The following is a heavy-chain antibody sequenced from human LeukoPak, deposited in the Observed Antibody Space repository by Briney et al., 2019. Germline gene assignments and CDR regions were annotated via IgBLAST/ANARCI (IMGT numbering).Heavy chain of an antibody. CDR3: AREILGGFNPGAY. CDR1: LDSTTSNF. D-gene: IGHD1-14*01. V-gene: IGHV4-4*02. CDR2: IHRSGSP. Sequence: SETLSLTCTVSLDSTTSNFWSWVRQPPGKGLEWIGEIHRSGSPNYNPSLQSRVTISIDRSRNQIVLELSSVAAADTAFYYCAREILGGFNPGAYWGQGTLVTVSS. J-gene: IGHJ4*02.